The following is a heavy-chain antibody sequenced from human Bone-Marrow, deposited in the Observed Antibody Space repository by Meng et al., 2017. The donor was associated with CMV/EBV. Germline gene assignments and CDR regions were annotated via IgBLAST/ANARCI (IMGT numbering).Heavy chain of an antibody. CDR2: IIGSGGST. CDR3: ARDPSGEYYFDY. D-gene: IGHD6-19*01. Sequence: GESLKISCAASGFTFRTYAMSWVRQAPGKGLEWVSSIIGSGGSTYFADSVKGRFTISRDNLQNTLYLQMNSLRAEDTAVYYCARDPSGEYYFDYWGQGTLVTVSS. CDR1: GFTFRTYA. J-gene: IGHJ4*02. V-gene: IGHV3-23*01.